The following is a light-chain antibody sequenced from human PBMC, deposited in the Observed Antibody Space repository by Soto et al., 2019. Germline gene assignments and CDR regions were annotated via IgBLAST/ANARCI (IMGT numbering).Light chain of an antibody. CDR2: WAS. J-gene: IGKJ1*01. CDR1: QSVLYSSNNKNY. V-gene: IGKV4-1*01. CDR3: QQYYSNPQT. Sequence: DIVMTQSPDSLGVSLGERATISCKSSQSVLYSSNNKNYLAWYQQKPRQPPKSIIYWASIRETGVPDRFSGSGSGTDFTLDISSLQAEDVAVYYCQQYYSNPQTFGQGTKVDIK.